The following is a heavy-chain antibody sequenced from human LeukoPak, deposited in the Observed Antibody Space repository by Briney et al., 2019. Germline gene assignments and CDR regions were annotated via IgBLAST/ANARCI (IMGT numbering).Heavy chain of an antibody. V-gene: IGHV3-21*01. D-gene: IGHD6-13*01. J-gene: IGHJ6*02. CDR1: GFTFSSYS. CDR3: ARAVLVSIPDSSSWNENNYYYYGMDV. Sequence: GGSLRLSCAASGFTFSSYSMNWVRQAPGKGLEWVSSISSSSSYIYYADSVKGRFTISRDNAKNSLYLQMNSLRAEDTAVYYCARAVLVSIPDSSSWNENNYYYYGMDVWGQGTTVTVSS. CDR2: ISSSSSYI.